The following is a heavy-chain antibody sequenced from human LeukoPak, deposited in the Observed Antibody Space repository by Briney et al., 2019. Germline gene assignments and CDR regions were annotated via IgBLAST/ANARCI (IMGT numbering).Heavy chain of an antibody. Sequence: SDTLSLTCTVSGGSISSYYWSWIRQPAGEGLEWVGRIYISGSTNYNPSFQSRVTMSVDTSKNQFSLKLSSVTAADTAGFFFSRALYYNILTGYRLGVYYYYMDVWGKGTTVTISS. CDR2: IYISGST. V-gene: IGHV4-4*07. J-gene: IGHJ6*03. CDR3: SRALYYNILTGYRLGVYYYYMDV. D-gene: IGHD3-9*01. CDR1: GGSISSYY.